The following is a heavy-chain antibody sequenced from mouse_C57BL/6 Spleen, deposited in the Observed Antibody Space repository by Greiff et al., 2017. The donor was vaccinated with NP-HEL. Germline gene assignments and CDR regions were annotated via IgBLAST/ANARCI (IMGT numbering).Heavy chain of an antibody. CDR2: IHPNSGST. CDR3: ARGNLYYGSSHYAMDY. J-gene: IGHJ4*01. CDR1: GYTFTSYW. V-gene: IGHV1-64*01. D-gene: IGHD1-1*01. Sequence: QVQLQQPGAELVKPGASVKLSCKASGYTFTSYWMHWVKQRPGQGLEWIGMIHPNSGSTNYNEKFKSKATMTVDKSSSTAYMQLSSLTSEDSAVYYCARGNLYYGSSHYAMDYWGQGTSVTVSS.